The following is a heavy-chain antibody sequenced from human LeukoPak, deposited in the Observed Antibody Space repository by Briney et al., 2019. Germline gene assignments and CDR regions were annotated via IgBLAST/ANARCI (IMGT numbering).Heavy chain of an antibody. J-gene: IGHJ2*01. CDR2: ISYDGSKK. Sequence: PGGSLRLSCAASGFTFSNYWMHWVRQAPGKGLEWVAAISYDGSKKYYADSVKGRFTISRDNSKNTLYLQMNSLRPEDTAVYYCARGNYGTWGYFDLWGRGTLVTVSS. D-gene: IGHD1-7*01. CDR3: ARGNYGTWGYFDL. CDR1: GFTFSNYW. V-gene: IGHV3-30-3*01.